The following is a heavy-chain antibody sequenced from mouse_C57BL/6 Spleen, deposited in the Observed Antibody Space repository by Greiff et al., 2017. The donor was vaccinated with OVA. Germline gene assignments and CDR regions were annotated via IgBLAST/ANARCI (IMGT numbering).Heavy chain of an antibody. CDR2: IDPSDSYT. CDR1: GYTFTSYW. J-gene: IGHJ4*01. D-gene: IGHD2-5*01. CDR3: ARRGSYYSNYYAMDY. Sequence: VQLQQSGAELVKPGASVKLSCKASGYTFTSYWMQWVKQRPGQGLEWIGEIDPSDSYTNYNQKFKGKATLTVDTSSSTAYMQLSSLTSEDSAVYYCARRGSYYSNYYAMDYWGQGTSVTVSS. V-gene: IGHV1-50*01.